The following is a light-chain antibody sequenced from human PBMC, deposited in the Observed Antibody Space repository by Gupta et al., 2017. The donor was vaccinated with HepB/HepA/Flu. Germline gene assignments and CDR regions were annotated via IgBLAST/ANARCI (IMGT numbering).Light chain of an antibody. Sequence: QSALTQPASVSGSPGQSITIPCTGTSSDVGGYNYVSWYQQHPGKAPKLMIYDVSDRPSGVSNRFSGSKSGNTASLTISGLQAEDEADYYCGSYTTSSTLVFGGGTKVTVL. CDR1: SSDVGGYNY. CDR3: GSYTTSSTLV. CDR2: DVS. V-gene: IGLV2-14*03. J-gene: IGLJ2*01.